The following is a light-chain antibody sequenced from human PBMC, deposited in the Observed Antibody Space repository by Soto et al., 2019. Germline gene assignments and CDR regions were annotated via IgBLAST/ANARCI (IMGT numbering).Light chain of an antibody. CDR2: EVT. J-gene: IGLJ3*02. CDR1: SSGVGGDKY. Sequence: QSALTQPRSVSGSPGQSVTISCTGTSSGVGGDKYVSWYQQHPGKAPKFIIYEVTKRPSGVPDRFSGSKSGATASLTISGLQAEDEADYYCCSYVGSYTWVFGGGTKVTVL. V-gene: IGLV2-11*01. CDR3: CSYVGSYTWV.